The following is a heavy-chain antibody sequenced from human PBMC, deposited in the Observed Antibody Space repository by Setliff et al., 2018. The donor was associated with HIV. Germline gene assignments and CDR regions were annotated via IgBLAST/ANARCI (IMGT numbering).Heavy chain of an antibody. CDR3: SRYRKRWLQLKKYYYGMDV. Sequence: SETMSLTCTVSGGSISSHYWSWIRQPPGKVLEWIGSIYKTGSTHYNTSPKSRITITVDTSNNQFALKLTSVSAADTAVYYCSRYRKRWLQLKKYYYGMDVWGLGTTVTVSS. D-gene: IGHD5-12*01. CDR2: IYKTGST. CDR1: GGSISSHY. V-gene: IGHV4-59*11. J-gene: IGHJ6*02.